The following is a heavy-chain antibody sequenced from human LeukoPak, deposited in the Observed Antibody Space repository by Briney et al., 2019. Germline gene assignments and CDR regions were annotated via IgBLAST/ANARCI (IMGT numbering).Heavy chain of an antibody. Sequence: GASVTVSCKASGYTFTSYGISWVRQAPGQGLEWMGWISAYNGNTNYAQKLQGRVTMTTDTSTSTAYMELRSLRSDDTAVYYCAREGIVVVPAAIDVIWFDPWGQGTLVTVSS. J-gene: IGHJ5*02. CDR2: ISAYNGNT. CDR1: GYTFTSYG. CDR3: AREGIVVVPAAIDVIWFDP. V-gene: IGHV1-18*01. D-gene: IGHD2-2*01.